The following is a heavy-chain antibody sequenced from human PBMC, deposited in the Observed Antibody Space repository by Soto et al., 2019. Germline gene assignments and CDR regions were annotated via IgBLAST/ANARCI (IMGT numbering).Heavy chain of an antibody. D-gene: IGHD3-9*01. J-gene: IGHJ4*02. CDR2: ISAYNGNT. Sequence: QVQLVQSGAEVKKPGASVKVSCKASGYTFTSYGISWVRQAPGQGLEWMGWISAYNGNTNYAQKLQGRVTMTTDTSTRTAYMELRSLRSDDTAVYYCARASYDILTGYYRRLDYWGQGTLVTVSS. CDR1: GYTFTSYG. V-gene: IGHV1-18*01. CDR3: ARASYDILTGYYRRLDY.